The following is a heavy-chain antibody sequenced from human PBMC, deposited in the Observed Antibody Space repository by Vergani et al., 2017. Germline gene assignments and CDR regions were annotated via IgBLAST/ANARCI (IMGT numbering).Heavy chain of an antibody. Sequence: QVQLVQSGAEVKKPGASVKVSCKASGYTFTGYYMHWVRQAPGQGLEGMGWINPNSGGTNYAQKFQGRVTMTRDTSISTAYMELSRLRSDDTAVYYCARDESGAAQEGGWYFDLWGRGTLVTVSS. CDR1: GYTFTGYY. D-gene: IGHD6-25*01. V-gene: IGHV1-2*02. CDR3: ARDESGAAQEGGWYFDL. CDR2: INPNSGGT. J-gene: IGHJ2*01.